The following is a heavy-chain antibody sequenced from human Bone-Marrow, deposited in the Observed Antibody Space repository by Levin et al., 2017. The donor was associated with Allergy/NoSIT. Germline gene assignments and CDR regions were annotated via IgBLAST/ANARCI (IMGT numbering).Heavy chain of an antibody. J-gene: IGHJ6*03. V-gene: IGHV4-34*01. CDR2: INHSGST. CDR3: VRKYYYGSASYVTKPYMEV. D-gene: IGHD3-10*01. CDR1: GSSFGGYF. Sequence: SETLSLTCAVSGSSFGGYFWTWIRQTPGEGLEWIGEINHSGSTTYNPSLKSRVTMSVDTPKKQFSLNLTSVTAADTAVYYCVRKYYYGSASYVTKPYMEVWGKATTVTASS.